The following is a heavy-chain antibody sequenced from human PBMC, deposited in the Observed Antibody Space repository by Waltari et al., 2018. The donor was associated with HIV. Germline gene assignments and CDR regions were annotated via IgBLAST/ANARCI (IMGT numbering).Heavy chain of an antibody. Sequence: QVQLVQSGAEGKTPGASVEVSCKASGYTFSNYYLHWVRQAPGQGLEWMGRLNPSNGGTNYAQSFQGRFTMTRDTSISTAYMELTRLTSDDTAVYYCARAYCSATGCQIGGYWGQGTLVTVSS. D-gene: IGHD2-2*01. CDR2: LNPSNGGT. J-gene: IGHJ4*02. CDR3: ARAYCSATGCQIGGY. V-gene: IGHV1-2*06. CDR1: GYTFSNYY.